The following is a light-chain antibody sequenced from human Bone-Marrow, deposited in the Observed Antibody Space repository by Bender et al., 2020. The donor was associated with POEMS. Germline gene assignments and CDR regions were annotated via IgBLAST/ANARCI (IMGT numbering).Light chain of an antibody. Sequence: SYELIQPRSVSVSPGQTASITCSGEKLGEKYACWYQQKSGQSPLLVIYQDTKRPSGITERFSAFKSGNTATLTISGTLAMDEADYYCQAWDSSTSVVFGGGTTLTVL. CDR1: KLGEKY. CDR3: QAWDSSTSVV. CDR2: QDT. V-gene: IGLV3-1*01. J-gene: IGLJ2*01.